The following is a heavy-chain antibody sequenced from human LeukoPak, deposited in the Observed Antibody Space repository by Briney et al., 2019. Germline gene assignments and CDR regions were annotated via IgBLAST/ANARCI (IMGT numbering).Heavy chain of an antibody. J-gene: IGHJ6*02. CDR2: INTDVSST. CDR1: GFTFSSYR. Sequence: GGSLRLSCAASGFTFSSYRMHWVRQVPGKGLVWVSRINTDVSSTNYADSVKGRFSISRDNAKNTLFLQMNSLRVEDTAVYYCVLLRDGDYSRMDVWGQGTTVTVSS. V-gene: IGHV3-74*01. D-gene: IGHD4-17*01. CDR3: VLLRDGDYSRMDV.